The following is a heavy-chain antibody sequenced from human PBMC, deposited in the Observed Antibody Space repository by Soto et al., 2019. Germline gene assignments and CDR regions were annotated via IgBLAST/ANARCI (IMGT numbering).Heavy chain of an antibody. CDR3: ARDYDILTGYSPFDY. D-gene: IGHD3-9*01. Sequence: QVHLVESGGGLVKPGGSLRLPCAVSGFTFSDYYMSWIRQAPGKGLEWVAYISSGGTTIYYGDSVKGRFAISRDNAKNSLYLQMNSLRAEDTAVYYCARDYDILTGYSPFDYWGQGTLVTVSS. J-gene: IGHJ4*02. CDR1: GFTFSDYY. CDR2: ISSGGTTI. V-gene: IGHV3-11*01.